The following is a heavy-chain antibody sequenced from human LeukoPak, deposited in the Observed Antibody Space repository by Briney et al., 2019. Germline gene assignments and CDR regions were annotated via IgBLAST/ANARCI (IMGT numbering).Heavy chain of an antibody. J-gene: IGHJ4*02. D-gene: IGHD6-6*01. CDR2: INSDGSST. CDR1: GFTFSSYW. V-gene: IGHV3-74*01. Sequence: GGSLRLSCAASGFTFSSYWMHWVRHAPEKGLVWVSRINSDGSSTSYADSVKGRFTISRDNAKNTLYLQMNSLRAEDTAVYYCARDRSIASDYWGQGTLVTVSS. CDR3: ARDRSIASDY.